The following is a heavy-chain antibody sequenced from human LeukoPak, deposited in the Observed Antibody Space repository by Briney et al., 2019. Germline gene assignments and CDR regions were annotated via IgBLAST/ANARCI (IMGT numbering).Heavy chain of an antibody. CDR1: GFTFSDYY. D-gene: IGHD2-15*01. V-gene: IGHV3-23*01. Sequence: GGSLRLSCAASGFTFSDYYMSWIRQAPGKGLEWVSAISGSGGSTYYADSVKGRFTISRDNSKNTLYLQMNSLRAEDTAVYYCAKDQLVVAATPGGIYWGQGTLVTVSS. CDR3: AKDQLVVAATPGGIY. CDR2: ISGSGGST. J-gene: IGHJ4*02.